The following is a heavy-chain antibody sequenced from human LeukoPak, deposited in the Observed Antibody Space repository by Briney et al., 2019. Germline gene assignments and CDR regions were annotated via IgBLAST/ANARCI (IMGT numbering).Heavy chain of an antibody. CDR2: IKSKTDGGTT. Sequence: PGGSLRLSCAASGFTFSNAWMSWVRQAPGKGLEWVGRIKSKTDGGTTDYAAPVKGRFTISRDDSKNTLYLQMSSLKTEDTAVYYCTTDSKGTRPPTWYYGMDVWGQGTTVTVSS. CDR3: TTDSKGTRPPTWYYGMDV. J-gene: IGHJ6*02. CDR1: GFTFSNAW. V-gene: IGHV3-15*01. D-gene: IGHD2/OR15-2a*01.